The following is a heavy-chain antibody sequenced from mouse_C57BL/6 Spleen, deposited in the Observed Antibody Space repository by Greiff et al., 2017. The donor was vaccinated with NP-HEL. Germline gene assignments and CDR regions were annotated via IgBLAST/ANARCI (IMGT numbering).Heavy chain of an antibody. J-gene: IGHJ3*01. CDR3: AGGNYVFAY. V-gene: IGHV1-26*01. Sequence: EVQLQQSGPELVKPGASVKISCKASGYTFTDYYMNWVKQSHGKSLEWIGDINPNNGGTSYNQKFKGKATLTVDKSSSTAYMELRSLTSEDSAVYYCAGGNYVFAYWGQGTLVTVSA. CDR1: GYTFTDYY. CDR2: INPNNGGT. D-gene: IGHD2-1*01.